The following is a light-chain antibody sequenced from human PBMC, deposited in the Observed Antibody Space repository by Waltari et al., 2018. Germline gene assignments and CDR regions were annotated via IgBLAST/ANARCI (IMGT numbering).Light chain of an antibody. Sequence: SSELTQPPSLSVSPGQTASITCSGDNLGNKYVSWYQQKPGQSPVLVIYQDRKGPSGCPGRFSGTNSENTASLTISGTQAMDEADYYCQAWDSSTVLFGGGTKLTVL. CDR2: QDR. V-gene: IGLV3-1*01. CDR3: QAWDSSTVL. CDR1: NLGNKY. J-gene: IGLJ2*01.